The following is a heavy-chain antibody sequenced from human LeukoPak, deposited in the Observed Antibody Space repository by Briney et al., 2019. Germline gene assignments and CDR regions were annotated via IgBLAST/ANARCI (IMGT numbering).Heavy chain of an antibody. V-gene: IGHV1-18*01. CDR2: ISAYNGNT. D-gene: IGHD5-18*01. CDR3: ARAKDSYGYSGFDY. J-gene: IGHJ4*02. CDR1: GYTFTSYG. Sequence: GASVKVSCKASGYTFTSYGISWLRQAPGQGLEWMGWISAYNGNTNHAQKLQGRVTMTTDTSTSTAYMELRSLRSDDTAVYYCARAKDSYGYSGFDYWGQGTLVTVSS.